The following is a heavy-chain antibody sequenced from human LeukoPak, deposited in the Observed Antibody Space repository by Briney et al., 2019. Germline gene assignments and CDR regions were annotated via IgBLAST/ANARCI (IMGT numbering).Heavy chain of an antibody. J-gene: IGHJ4*02. Sequence: GASVKVSCKASGYTFTSYDINWVRQATGQGLEWMGWMNPNSGNTGYAQKFQGRVTMTRNTSISTACMELSSLRSEDTAVYYCARLMTTVTTSDYWGQGTLVTVSS. CDR2: MNPNSGNT. CDR1: GYTFTSYD. CDR3: ARLMTTVTTSDY. D-gene: IGHD4-11*01. V-gene: IGHV1-8*01.